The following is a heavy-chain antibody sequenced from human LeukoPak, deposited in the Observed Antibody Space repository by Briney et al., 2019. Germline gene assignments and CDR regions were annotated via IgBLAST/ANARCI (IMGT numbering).Heavy chain of an antibody. V-gene: IGHV4-61*01. D-gene: IGHD1/OR15-1a*01. Sequence: SETLSLTCTVSGGSISSSSYYWSWIRQPPGKGLEWIGYIYYSGSTNYNPSLKSRVTISVDTSKNQFSLKLSSVTAADTAVYYCARVSRNKGFLDYWGQGTLVTVSS. CDR2: IYYSGST. CDR1: GGSISSSSYY. CDR3: ARVSRNKGFLDY. J-gene: IGHJ4*02.